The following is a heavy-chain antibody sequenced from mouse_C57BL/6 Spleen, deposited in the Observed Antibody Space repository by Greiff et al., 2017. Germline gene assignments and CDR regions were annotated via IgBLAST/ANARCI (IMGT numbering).Heavy chain of an antibody. CDR3: AGGSSFAY. Sequence: QVQLQQSGPELVKPGASVKISCKASGYAFSSSWMNWVKQRPGKGLEWIGRIYPGDGDTNYNRKFKGKATLTVDKSSSTAYMQLSSLTSEDSAVCFCAGGSSFAYWGQGTLVTVSA. V-gene: IGHV1-82*01. J-gene: IGHJ3*01. CDR1: GYAFSSSW. CDR2: IYPGDGDT.